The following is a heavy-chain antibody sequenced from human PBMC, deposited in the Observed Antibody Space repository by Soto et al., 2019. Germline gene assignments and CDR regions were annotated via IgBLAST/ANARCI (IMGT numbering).Heavy chain of an antibody. D-gene: IGHD5-18*01. CDR3: ARDRLMATAGTARHYFGLDV. V-gene: IGHV4-31*03. J-gene: IGHJ6*02. CDR2: IYYSGNT. CDR1: GGSIRSGGYY. Sequence: SLTCTVSGGSIRSGGYYWSWVRQNPRRGLEWIGNIYYSGNTYYNPSLKSRLTISVDTSKNQFSLSLSSVTAADTAVYYCARDRLMATAGTARHYFGLDVWGQGTTVTVSS.